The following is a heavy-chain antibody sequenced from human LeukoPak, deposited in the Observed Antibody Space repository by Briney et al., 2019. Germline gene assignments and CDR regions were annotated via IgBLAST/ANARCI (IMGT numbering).Heavy chain of an antibody. V-gene: IGHV1-46*01. J-gene: IGHJ6*03. CDR3: ATRYCSGGSCPNYYYYYINV. D-gene: IGHD2-15*01. CDR2: INPSLGGT. CDR1: GYTFTDYY. Sequence: ASVKVSCKASGYTFTDYYMHWVRQAPGQGLEWMGLINPSLGGTSYTQKFQGRVTMRRDTSTSTVYMELSSLRSEDTAVYYCATRYCSGGSCPNYYYYYINVWGKGTTVTISS.